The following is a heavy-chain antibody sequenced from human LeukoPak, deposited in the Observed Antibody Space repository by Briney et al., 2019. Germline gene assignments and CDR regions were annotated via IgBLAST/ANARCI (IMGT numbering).Heavy chain of an antibody. CDR2: IYYSGST. V-gene: IGHV4-39*01. CDR3: ARQKIAGEGYFQH. D-gene: IGHD6-13*01. Sequence: SETLSLTCTVSGGSISSSSYYWGWIRQPPGKGLEWIGSIYYSGSTYYNPSLKSRVTISVDTSKNQFSLKLSSVTAADTAVYYCARQKIAGEGYFQHWGQGTLVTVSS. CDR1: GGSISSSSYY. J-gene: IGHJ1*01.